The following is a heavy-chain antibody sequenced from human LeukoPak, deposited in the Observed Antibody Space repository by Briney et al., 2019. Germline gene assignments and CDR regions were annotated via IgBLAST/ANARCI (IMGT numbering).Heavy chain of an antibody. V-gene: IGHV4-34*01. J-gene: IGHJ3*02. CDR3: ARDFYYDSSGYYSDAFDI. D-gene: IGHD3-22*01. Sequence: SETLSLTCAVYGGSFNGYYWSWIRQPPGKGLEWIGEINHSGSTNYNPSLKSRVTISVDTSKNQFSLKLSSVTAADTAVYYCARDFYYDSSGYYSDAFDIWGQGTMVTVSS. CDR1: GGSFNGYY. CDR2: INHSGST.